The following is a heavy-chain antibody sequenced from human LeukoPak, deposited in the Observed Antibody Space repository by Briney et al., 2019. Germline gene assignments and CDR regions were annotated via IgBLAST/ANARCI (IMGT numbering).Heavy chain of an antibody. D-gene: IGHD3-10*01. CDR2: LNGDNT. CDR3: ARDRFGSFGELLTGEYFQH. CDR1: GFTFSNFA. Sequence: GGSLRLSCAASGFTFSNFAMSWIRQAPGKGLEWVSALNGDNTYYADSVKGRFTISRDNSKNTLYLQMNSLRAEDTAVYYCARDRFGSFGELLTGEYFQHWGQGTLVTVSS. J-gene: IGHJ1*01. V-gene: IGHV3-23*01.